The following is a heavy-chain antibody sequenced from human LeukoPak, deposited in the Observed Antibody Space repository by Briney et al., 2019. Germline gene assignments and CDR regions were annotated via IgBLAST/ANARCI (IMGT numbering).Heavy chain of an antibody. Sequence: GGSLRLSCAASGFTFSDYTMNWVRQAPGKGLEWVSVIYSGGSTYYADSVKGRFTISRDNSKNTLYLQMNSLRAEDTAVYYCHLVGALGIDYWGQGTLVTVSS. CDR3: HLVGALGIDY. V-gene: IGHV3-53*01. J-gene: IGHJ4*02. CDR2: IYSGGST. D-gene: IGHD1-26*01. CDR1: GFTFSDYT.